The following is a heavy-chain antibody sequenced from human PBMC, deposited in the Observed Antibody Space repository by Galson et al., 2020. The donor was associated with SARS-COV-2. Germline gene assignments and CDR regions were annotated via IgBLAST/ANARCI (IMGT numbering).Heavy chain of an antibody. V-gene: IGHV4-4*02. CDR3: ARGWGITGTTPSYYFDY. CDR2: IYHSGST. Sequence: SETLSLTCAVSGGSISSSNWWSWVRQPPGKGLEWIGEIYHSGSTNYNPSLKSRVTISVDKSKNQFSLKLSSVTAADTAVYYCARGWGITGTTPSYYFDYWGQGTLVTVSS. J-gene: IGHJ4*02. D-gene: IGHD1-20*01. CDR1: GGSISSSNW.